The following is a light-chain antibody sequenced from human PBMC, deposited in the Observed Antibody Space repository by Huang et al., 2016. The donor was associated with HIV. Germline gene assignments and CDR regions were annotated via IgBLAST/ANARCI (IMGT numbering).Light chain of an antibody. J-gene: IGKJ1*01. CDR1: QSVLYSSNSKNY. V-gene: IGKV4-1*01. Sequence: DIVMTQSPDSLTVSLGARATIKCRSSQSVLYSSNSKNYVAWFQQKPGRAPRLLIYWASARESGVPDRFSGSGSGTDFTLTIDRLEAEDAAIYYCQQYYRLPQTFGQGTRVEIK. CDR3: QQYYRLPQT. CDR2: WAS.